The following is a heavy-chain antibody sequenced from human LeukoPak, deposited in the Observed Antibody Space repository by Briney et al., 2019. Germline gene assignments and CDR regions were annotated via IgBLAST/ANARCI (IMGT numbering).Heavy chain of an antibody. D-gene: IGHD7-27*01. V-gene: IGHV3-30*03. J-gene: IGHJ4*02. CDR2: ISYDGSNK. CDR1: GFTFSSYG. Sequence: GGSLRLSCAASGFTFSSYGMHWVRQAPGKGLEWVAVISYDGSNKYYADSVKGRFTISRDNSKNTLYLQMNSLRAEDTAVYYCARLPSPTGDGYWGQGTLVTVSS. CDR3: ARLPSPTGDGY.